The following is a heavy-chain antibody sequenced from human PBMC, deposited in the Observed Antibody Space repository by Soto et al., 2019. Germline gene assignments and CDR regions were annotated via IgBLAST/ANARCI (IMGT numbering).Heavy chain of an antibody. D-gene: IGHD1-26*01. V-gene: IGHV4-30-2*01. J-gene: IGHJ4*02. CDR1: GASITFGGYS. CDR3: ARGGGSDSFDY. Sequence: PSETLSLTCTVSGASITFGGYSWSWIRQTPGKGLEWIGYINHLETTFYNPSFESRLTLSIDRVKNQFSLKLHSMSAADRAVYFCARGGGSDSFDYWGQGILVTVSS. CDR2: INHLETT.